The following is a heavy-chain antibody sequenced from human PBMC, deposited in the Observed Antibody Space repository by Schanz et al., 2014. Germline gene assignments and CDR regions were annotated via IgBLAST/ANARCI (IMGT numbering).Heavy chain of an antibody. CDR2: INYSGSA. J-gene: IGHJ6*02. Sequence: VQLQQWGAGRLRPAETLSLTCAVYGGSVSGYFWTWIRQSPRKGLEWIGEINYSGSAHYNPSLTSRLTISMDASKSQLSLKTKSVSAADTAVYYCARGGRYCSGGGCHYPYNYYGMDVWGQGTTVTVSS. CDR3: ARGGRYCSGGGCHYPYNYYGMDV. V-gene: IGHV4-34*01. D-gene: IGHD2-15*01. CDR1: GGSVSGYF.